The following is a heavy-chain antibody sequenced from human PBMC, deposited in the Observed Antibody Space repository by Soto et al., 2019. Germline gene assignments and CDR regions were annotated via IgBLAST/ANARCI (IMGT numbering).Heavy chain of an antibody. J-gene: IGHJ4*02. CDR3: ARTLELTYFDY. D-gene: IGHD1-7*01. CDR2: IYYSGST. CDR1: GGSISSSSYY. Sequence: QLQLQESGPGLVKPSETLSLTCTVSGGSISSSSYYWGWIRQPPGKGLEWIGSIYYSGSTYYNPSHKSRVTISVDTSKNQFSLKLSSVTAADTAVYYCARTLELTYFDYWGQGTLVTVSS. V-gene: IGHV4-39*01.